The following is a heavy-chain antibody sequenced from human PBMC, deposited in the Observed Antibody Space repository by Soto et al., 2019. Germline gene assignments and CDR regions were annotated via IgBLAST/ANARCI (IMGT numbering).Heavy chain of an antibody. Sequence: HVQLRQWGAGLLKPSDTLSLTCAVYGESLNYYYWSWIRQAPGKGLEWIGEFYQGGSTHYNPSVKSRATISVDLSSQQFSLKLTSVTAADTATYYCARGMWPDRFANWGQGTLVTVSS. V-gene: IGHV4-34*01. CDR3: ARGMWPDRFAN. J-gene: IGHJ5*02. CDR2: FYQGGST. D-gene: IGHD2-21*01. CDR1: GESLNYYY.